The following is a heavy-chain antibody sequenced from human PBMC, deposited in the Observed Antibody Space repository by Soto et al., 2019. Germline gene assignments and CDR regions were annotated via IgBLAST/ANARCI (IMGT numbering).Heavy chain of an antibody. J-gene: IGHJ5*02. D-gene: IGHD3-22*01. CDR3: ARGPVDDSSGTFDP. Sequence: QVQLQQWGAGLLKPSETLSLTCAVYGGSFSGYYWSWIRQPPGKGLEWIGEINHSGSTNYNPSLKSRVTISVDTSKNQSSLKLSSVTAADTAVYYCARGPVDDSSGTFDPWGQGTLVTVSS. CDR2: INHSGST. V-gene: IGHV4-34*01. CDR1: GGSFSGYY.